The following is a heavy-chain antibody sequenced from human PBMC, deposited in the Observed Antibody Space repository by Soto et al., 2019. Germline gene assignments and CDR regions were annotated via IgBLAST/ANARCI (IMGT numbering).Heavy chain of an antibody. CDR1: GGTFSSYA. CDR3: ASVLRYYDSSGSFGYFYY. D-gene: IGHD3-22*01. Sequence: SVKVSCKASGGTFSSYAISWVRQAPGQGLEWMGGIIPIFGTANYAQKFQGRVTITADESTSTAYMELSSLRSEDTAVYYCASVLRYYDSSGSFGYFYYWGQGTLVTVSS. CDR2: IIPIFGTA. V-gene: IGHV1-69*13. J-gene: IGHJ4*02.